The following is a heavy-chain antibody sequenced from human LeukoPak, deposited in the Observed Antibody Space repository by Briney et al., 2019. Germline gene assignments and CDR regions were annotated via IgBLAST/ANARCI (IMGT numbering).Heavy chain of an antibody. Sequence: ASVKVSCKASGYTFTSYDINWVRQATGQGLEWMGWMNPNSGNTGYAQKFQGRVTMTRNTSISTAYMELSSLRSEDTAVYYCATDLTHFATGSFFDGFWGQGTLVTVSS. CDR2: MNPNSGNT. V-gene: IGHV1-8*01. CDR1: GYTFTSYD. D-gene: IGHD3-10*01. J-gene: IGHJ4*02. CDR3: ATDLTHFATGSFFDGF.